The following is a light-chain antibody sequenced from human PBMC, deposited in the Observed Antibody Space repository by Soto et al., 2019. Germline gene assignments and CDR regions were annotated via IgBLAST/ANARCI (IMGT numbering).Light chain of an antibody. CDR2: GAS. CDR1: QSVSSSY. V-gene: IGKV3-20*01. CDR3: QPSGT. Sequence: EIVLTQXXXTLSLSPGERATLSCRASQSVSSSYLAWYQQKPGQAPRLLIYGASSRATGIPDRFSGSGSGTDFTLTISRLEPEDFAVYYCQPSGTFGQGTKVEIK. J-gene: IGKJ1*01.